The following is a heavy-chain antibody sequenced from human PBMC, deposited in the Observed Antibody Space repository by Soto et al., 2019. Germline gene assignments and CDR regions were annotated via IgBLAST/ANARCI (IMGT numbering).Heavy chain of an antibody. J-gene: IGHJ4*02. CDR1: GFTFSSYA. Sequence: GGSLRLSCAASGFTFSSYAMHWVRQAPGKGLEWVAVISYDGSNKYYADSVKGRFTISRDNSKNTLYLQMNSLRAEDTAVYYCARAAYMVATSFYFDYWGQGTLVTSPQ. CDR2: ISYDGSNK. D-gene: IGHD5-12*01. V-gene: IGHV3-30-3*01. CDR3: ARAAYMVATSFYFDY.